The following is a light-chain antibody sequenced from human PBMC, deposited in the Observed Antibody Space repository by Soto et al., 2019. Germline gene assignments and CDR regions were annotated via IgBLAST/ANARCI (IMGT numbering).Light chain of an antibody. CDR2: DVS. V-gene: IGLV2-14*01. Sequence: QAAGTEPAWVSGSPGQSITISCTGTSSDVGGYNYVSWYQQLPGKAPKLMIYDVSDRPSGVSNRFSGSKSGNTASLTISGLQAEDEADYYCSSYTSSSLYVFGTGTKVTVL. CDR3: SSYTSSSLYV. J-gene: IGLJ1*01. CDR1: SSDVGGYNY.